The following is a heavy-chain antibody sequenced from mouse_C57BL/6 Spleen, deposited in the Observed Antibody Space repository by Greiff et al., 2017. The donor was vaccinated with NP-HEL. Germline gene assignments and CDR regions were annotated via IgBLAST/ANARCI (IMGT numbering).Heavy chain of an antibody. V-gene: IGHV6-3*01. J-gene: IGHJ2*01. CDR3: TTAPFYYGSSYVDY. CDR2: IRLKSDNYAT. Sequence: EVKLVESGGGLVQPGGSMKLSCVASGFTFSNYWMNWVRQSPEKGLEWVAQIRLKSDNYATHYAESVKGRFTISRDDSKSSVYLQMNNLRAEDTGIYYCTTAPFYYGSSYVDYWGQGTTLTVSS. D-gene: IGHD1-1*01. CDR1: GFTFSNYW.